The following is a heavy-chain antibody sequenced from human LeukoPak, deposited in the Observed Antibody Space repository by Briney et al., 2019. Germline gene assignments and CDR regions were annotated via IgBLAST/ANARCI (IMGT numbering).Heavy chain of an antibody. CDR1: GGSISSYY. CDR2: IYYSGST. J-gene: IGHJ5*02. D-gene: IGHD2-15*01. CDR3: AREREDGWFDP. Sequence: SETLSLTCTVSGGSISSYYWSWIRQPPGKGLEWIGYIYYSGSTNYNPSLKSRVTISADTSKNQFSLKLSSVTAADTAVYYCAREREDGWFDPWGQGTLVTVSS. V-gene: IGHV4-59*01.